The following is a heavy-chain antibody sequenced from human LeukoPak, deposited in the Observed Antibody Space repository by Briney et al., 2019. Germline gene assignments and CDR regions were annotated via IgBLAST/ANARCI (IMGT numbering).Heavy chain of an antibody. CDR2: IYTSGST. CDR1: GGSISSYY. V-gene: IGHV4-4*07. Sequence: SETLSLTCTVSGGSISSYYWSWIRQPAGKGLEWIGRIYTSGSTNYNPSLKSRVTMSVDTSKNQFSLKLSSVTAADTAVYYCARQLRGYSYGTIDYWGQGTLVTVSS. D-gene: IGHD5-18*01. J-gene: IGHJ4*02. CDR3: ARQLRGYSYGTIDY.